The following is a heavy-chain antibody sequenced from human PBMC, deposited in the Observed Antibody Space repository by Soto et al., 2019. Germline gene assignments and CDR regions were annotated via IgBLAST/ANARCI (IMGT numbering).Heavy chain of an antibody. J-gene: IGHJ6*02. CDR2: INHSGST. CDR1: GGSFSGYY. CDR3: ARGEIEGMGLYYYSGMDV. D-gene: IGHD1-26*01. Sequence: PSETLSLTCAVYGGSFSGYYWSWIRQPPGKGLEWIGEINHSGSTNYNPSLKSRVTISVDTSKNQFSLKLSSVTAADTAVYYCARGEIEGMGLYYYSGMDVWGQGTTVTVSS. V-gene: IGHV4-34*01.